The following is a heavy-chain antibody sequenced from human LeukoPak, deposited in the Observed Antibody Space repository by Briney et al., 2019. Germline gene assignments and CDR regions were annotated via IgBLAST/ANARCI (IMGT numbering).Heavy chain of an antibody. CDR1: GYSFTSYW. D-gene: IGHD1-20*01. CDR2: IYPGDSDA. Sequence: GESLKISCKDSGYSFTSYWIGWVRQTPGKGLEWMGIIYPGDSDARYSPSFQGQVTISADKSISTAYLQWSSLKASDTAMYYCARIITGTANWFDPWGQGTLVTVSS. J-gene: IGHJ5*02. CDR3: ARIITGTANWFDP. V-gene: IGHV5-51*01.